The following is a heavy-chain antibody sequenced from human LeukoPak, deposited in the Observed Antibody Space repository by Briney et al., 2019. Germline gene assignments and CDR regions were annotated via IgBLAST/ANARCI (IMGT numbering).Heavy chain of an antibody. J-gene: IGHJ4*02. CDR2: ISVTGGST. Sequence: GGSLRLSCSASGFTFSRYAMSWVRQPPGKGLEWVSAISVTGGSTFYADSVKGRFTVSRDNSKNTLFLQMNRLRADDTAVYYCAQEGHGSGSYYLPYRGQGTLVTVSS. CDR1: GFTFSRYA. CDR3: AQEGHGSGSYYLPY. D-gene: IGHD3-10*01. V-gene: IGHV3-23*01.